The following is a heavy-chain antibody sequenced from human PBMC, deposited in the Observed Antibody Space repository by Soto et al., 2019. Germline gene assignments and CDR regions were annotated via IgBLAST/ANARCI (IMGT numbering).Heavy chain of an antibody. CDR2: IIPTFGTA. D-gene: IGHD5-12*01. CDR1: GGTFSSYA. CDR3: ARDGVATGYYYGMDV. Sequence: SVKVSCKASGGTFSSYAISWERQAPGQGLEWMGGIIPTFGTANYAQKFQGRVTITADESTSTAYMELSSLRSEDTAVYYCARDGVATGYYYGMDVWGQGATVTVSS. V-gene: IGHV1-69*13. J-gene: IGHJ6*02.